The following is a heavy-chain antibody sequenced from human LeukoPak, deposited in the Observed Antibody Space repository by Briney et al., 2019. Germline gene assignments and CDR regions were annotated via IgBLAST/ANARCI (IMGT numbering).Heavy chain of an antibody. D-gene: IGHD4-23*01. Sequence: GSLRLSCAASGFTFSSYAMSWVHQAPGKGLEWVSAISGSGGSTYYADSVKGRFTISRDNSKNTLYLQMNSLRAEDTAVYYCAKDEVDYGGNSDAFDIWGQGTMVTVSS. CDR2: ISGSGGST. V-gene: IGHV3-23*01. CDR1: GFTFSSYA. CDR3: AKDEVDYGGNSDAFDI. J-gene: IGHJ3*02.